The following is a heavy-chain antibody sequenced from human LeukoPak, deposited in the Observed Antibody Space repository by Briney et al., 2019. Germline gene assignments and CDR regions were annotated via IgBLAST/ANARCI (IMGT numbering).Heavy chain of an antibody. D-gene: IGHD1-26*01. V-gene: IGHV4-34*01. CDR2: INLSGTT. CDR3: ARHGSPDSGSYYFNY. Sequence: PSETLSLTCAVSGGSYWSWIRQSPGKGLEWIGEINLSGTTNYNPSLKSRVTISVDTSKNQFSLKLSSVTAADTAVYYCARHGSPDSGSYYFNYWGQGTLVTVSS. CDR1: GGSY. J-gene: IGHJ4*02.